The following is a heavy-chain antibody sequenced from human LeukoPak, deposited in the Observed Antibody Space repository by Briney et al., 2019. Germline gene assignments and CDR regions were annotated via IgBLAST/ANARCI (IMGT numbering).Heavy chain of an antibody. J-gene: IGHJ6*02. Sequence: SETLSLTCAVYGGSFSGYYWSWIRQPPGKGLEWIGEINHSGSTNYNPSLKSRVTISVDTSKNQFSLKLSSVTAADTAVCYCARDGSYCSSTSCYRPMVGYYGMDVWGQGTTVTVSS. CDR1: GGSFSGYY. CDR3: ARDGSYCSSTSCYRPMVGYYGMDV. D-gene: IGHD2-2*02. V-gene: IGHV4-34*01. CDR2: INHSGST.